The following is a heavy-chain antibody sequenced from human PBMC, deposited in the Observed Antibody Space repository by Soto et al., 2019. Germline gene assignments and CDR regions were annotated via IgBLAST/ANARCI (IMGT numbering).Heavy chain of an antibody. Sequence: GGSLRLSCAASGFTVSSYAMSWVRQAPGKGLEWVSAISGSGGSTYYADSVKGRFTISRDNSKNTLYLQMNSLRAEDTAVYYCAKAILVKTGPPLYYYYYMDVWGKGTTVTVSS. CDR2: ISGSGGST. CDR1: GFTVSSYA. D-gene: IGHD3-16*02. CDR3: AKAILVKTGPPLYYYYYMDV. J-gene: IGHJ6*03. V-gene: IGHV3-23*01.